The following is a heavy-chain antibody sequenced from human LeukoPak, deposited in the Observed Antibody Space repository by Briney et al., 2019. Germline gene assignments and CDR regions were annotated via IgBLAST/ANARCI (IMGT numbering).Heavy chain of an antibody. D-gene: IGHD2-15*01. J-gene: IGHJ4*02. V-gene: IGHV3-23*01. CDR1: GFTFSNYG. Sequence: GGSLRFSCAASGFTFSNYGMSWVRQAPGKGLEWISAISGSGGDTYFADSVKGRFTVSRDNSKNTLYLQMNTLRAEDTALYHCARQLGYCSRGTCYFDDWGQGTLVTVSS. CDR3: ARQLGYCSRGTCYFDD. CDR2: ISGSGGDT.